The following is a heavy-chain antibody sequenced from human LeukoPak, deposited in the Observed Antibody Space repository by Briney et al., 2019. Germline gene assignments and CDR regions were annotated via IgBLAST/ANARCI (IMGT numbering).Heavy chain of an antibody. CDR1: GFTFSSYA. CDR3: ARVPRGYYDSSGPKY. D-gene: IGHD3-22*01. V-gene: IGHV3-23*01. CDR2: ISGSGGST. J-gene: IGHJ4*02. Sequence: PGGSLRLSCAASGFTFSSYAMSWVRQTPEKGLEWVSGISGSGGSTYYADSVKGRFTISRDNSKNTLYLQMNSLRAEDTAVYYCARVPRGYYDSSGPKYWGQGTLVTVSS.